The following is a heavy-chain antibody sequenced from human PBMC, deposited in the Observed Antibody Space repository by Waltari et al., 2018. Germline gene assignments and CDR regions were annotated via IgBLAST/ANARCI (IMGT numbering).Heavy chain of an antibody. V-gene: IGHV4-59*01. D-gene: IGHD6-19*01. CDR2: IYYSGST. Sequence: QVQLQESGPGLVKPSETLSLTCTVSGGSISSYYWSWIRQPPGKGLGWIGYIYYSGSTNYNPSLKSRVTISVDTSKNQFSLKLSSVTAADTAVYYCARGSSSGVFDYWGQGTLVTVSS. CDR3: ARGSSSGVFDY. CDR1: GGSISSYY. J-gene: IGHJ4*02.